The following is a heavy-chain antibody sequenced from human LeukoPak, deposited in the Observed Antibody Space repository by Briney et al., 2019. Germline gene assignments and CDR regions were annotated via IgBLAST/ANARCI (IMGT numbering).Heavy chain of an antibody. CDR2: ISSSSSYT. D-gene: IGHD2-8*01. V-gene: IGHV3-11*06. Sequence: GGSLRLSCAASGFTFSDYYMSWIRQAPGKGLEWVSYISSSSSYTNYADSVKGRFTISRDNAKNSLYLQMNSLRDEDTAVYYCARGLVSAFDCWGQGTLVTVSS. CDR1: GFTFSDYY. J-gene: IGHJ4*02. CDR3: ARGLVSAFDC.